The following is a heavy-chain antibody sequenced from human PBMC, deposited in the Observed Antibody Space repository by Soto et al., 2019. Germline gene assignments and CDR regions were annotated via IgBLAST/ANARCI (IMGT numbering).Heavy chain of an antibody. V-gene: IGHV4-59*01. CDR3: ARDVYQGGPQHYYYYYYMDV. CDR2: IYYSGST. D-gene: IGHD1-26*01. Sequence: QVQLQESGPGLVKPSETLSLTCTVSGGSISSYYWSWIRQPPGKGLEWIGYIYYSGSTNYNPSLKSRVTISVDTSKNQFSLKLSSVTAADTAVYYCARDVYQGGPQHYYYYYYMDVWGKGTTVTVSS. CDR1: GGSISSYY. J-gene: IGHJ6*03.